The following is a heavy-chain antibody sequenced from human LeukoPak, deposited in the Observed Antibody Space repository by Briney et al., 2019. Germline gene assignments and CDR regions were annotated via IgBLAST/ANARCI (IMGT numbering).Heavy chain of an antibody. V-gene: IGHV3-74*01. D-gene: IGHD3-22*01. CDR3: ARGVSEYYYDSSGYYTGSYDP. J-gene: IGHJ5*02. CDR2: ISSDGSST. CDR1: GFTFSDYW. Sequence: VGSLRLSCAASGFTFSDYWMHWVRQAPGKGLVWVSRISSDGSSTSYADSVKGRFTVSRDNAKNTLYLQMNSLRAEDTAVYYCARGVSEYYYDSSGYYTGSYDPWGQGTLVTVSS.